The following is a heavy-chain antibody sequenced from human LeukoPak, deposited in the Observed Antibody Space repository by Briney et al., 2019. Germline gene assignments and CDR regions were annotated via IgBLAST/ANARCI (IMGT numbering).Heavy chain of an antibody. J-gene: IGHJ4*02. CDR1: GGSISSSSYY. CDR3: ARDSDYYDSSGYYYDGVGFDY. D-gene: IGHD3-22*01. V-gene: IGHV4-39*07. CDR2: IYCSGST. Sequence: PSETLSLTCTVSGGSISSSSYYWGWIPQPQGMELVWFGSIYCSGSTYYNPSLKSRVTISVDTSKIQVYLKLSSVTAADTAVYYCARDSDYYDSSGYYYDGVGFDYWGQGTLVTVSS.